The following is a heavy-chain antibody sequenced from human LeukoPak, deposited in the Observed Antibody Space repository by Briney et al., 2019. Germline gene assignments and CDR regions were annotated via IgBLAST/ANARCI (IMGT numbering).Heavy chain of an antibody. CDR1: GGSLNVYY. CDR2: INHSGST. V-gene: IGHV4-34*01. J-gene: IGHJ4*02. CDR3: AKDRSAGATTGVYYFDY. D-gene: IGHD1-26*01. Sequence: ASETLSLTCAVYGGSLNVYYWTWIRQPPGKGLEWIGEINHSGSTNYNPSLKSRVSISVDTSKNQFSLNLSSVTAADTAVYYCAKDRSAGATTGVYYFDYWGQGTLVTVSS.